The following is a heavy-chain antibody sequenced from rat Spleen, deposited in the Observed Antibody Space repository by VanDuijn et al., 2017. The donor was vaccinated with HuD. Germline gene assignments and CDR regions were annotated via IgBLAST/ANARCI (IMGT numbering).Heavy chain of an antibody. V-gene: IGHV5-35*01. Sequence: EVQLVESGGGLVQPGSPLKLSCAVSGFTFSSSWLNWIRQAPGTGLEWVATMNPDGSSTYYPDTVKGRFTISRDNAKSTLYLQMNSLRSEDTATYYCARPNNYYVMDAWGQGASVTVSS. D-gene: IGHD1-10*01. CDR2: MNPDGSST. CDR3: ARPNNYYVMDA. J-gene: IGHJ4*01. CDR1: GFTFSSSW.